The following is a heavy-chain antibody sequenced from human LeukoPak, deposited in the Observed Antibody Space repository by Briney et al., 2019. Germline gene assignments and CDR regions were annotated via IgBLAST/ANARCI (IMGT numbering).Heavy chain of an antibody. CDR2: INGDGSNI. J-gene: IGHJ6*02. Sequence: GGSLRLSCVASGFTFSSYWMHWVRQDPRKGLVWVSRINGDGSNINYADSVRGRFTIPRDNAENTLYLQMNTLRVEDTAVYYCARDLMDYDVSTGLHHYYMDVWGQGTTVTVSS. D-gene: IGHD3-9*01. V-gene: IGHV3-74*01. CDR1: GFTFSSYW. CDR3: ARDLMDYDVSTGLHHYYMDV.